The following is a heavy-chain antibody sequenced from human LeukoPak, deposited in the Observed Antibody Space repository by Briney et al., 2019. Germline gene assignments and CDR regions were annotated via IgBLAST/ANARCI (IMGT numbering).Heavy chain of an antibody. CDR3: ARDQFWCSSTSCYHTFDY. J-gene: IGHJ4*02. V-gene: IGHV1-2*02. D-gene: IGHD2-2*01. Sequence: ASVKVSCEASGYTFTGYYMHWVRQAPGQGLEWMGWINPNSGGTNYAQKFQGRVTMTRDTSISTAYMELSRLRSDDTAVYYCARDQFWCSSTSCYHTFDYWGQGTLVTVSS. CDR1: GYTFTGYY. CDR2: INPNSGGT.